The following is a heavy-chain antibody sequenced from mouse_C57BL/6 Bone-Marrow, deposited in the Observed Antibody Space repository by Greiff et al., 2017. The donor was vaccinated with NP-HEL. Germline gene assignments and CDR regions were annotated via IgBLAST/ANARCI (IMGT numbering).Heavy chain of an antibody. CDR1: GYTFTSYD. Sequence: VQLQESGPELVRPGASVKISCKASGYTFTSYDINWVKQRPGQGLEWIGWLYPRDGSTKYNEKFKGKATLTVDTSSSTAYMELHSLTSEDSAVYFCARGTTVVEAMDYWGQGTSVTVSS. CDR2: LYPRDGST. V-gene: IGHV1-85*01. J-gene: IGHJ4*01. D-gene: IGHD1-1*01. CDR3: ARGTTVVEAMDY.